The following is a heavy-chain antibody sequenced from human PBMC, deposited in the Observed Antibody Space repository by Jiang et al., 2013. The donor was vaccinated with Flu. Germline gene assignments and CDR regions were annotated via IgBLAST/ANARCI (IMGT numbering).Heavy chain of an antibody. D-gene: IGHD2-2*01. V-gene: IGHV4-34*01. CDR1: GGSFSGYY. CDR2: INHSGST. J-gene: IGHJ5*02. Sequence: TCAVYGGSFSGYYWSWIRQPPGKGLEWIGEINHSGSTNYNPSLKSRVTISVDTSKNQFSLKLSSVTAADTAVYYCAECSSDNWFDPWGQGTLVTVSS. CDR3: AECSSDNWFDP.